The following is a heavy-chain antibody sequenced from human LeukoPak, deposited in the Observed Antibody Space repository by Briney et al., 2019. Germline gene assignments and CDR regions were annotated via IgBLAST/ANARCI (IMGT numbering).Heavy chain of an antibody. CDR2: IYYSGTT. J-gene: IGHJ4*02. D-gene: IGHD3-10*01. CDR3: AKHYMGSSYNHGLDC. V-gene: IGHV4-39*01. Sequence: PSETLSLTCTVSGGSISSDNYYWGWIRQPPGKGLEWIGSIYYSGTTYYNPSLKSRITISVDTSKNQFSLKLSSVTAADTALYYCAKHYMGSSYNHGLDCWGQGTLVTVSS. CDR1: GGSISSDNYY.